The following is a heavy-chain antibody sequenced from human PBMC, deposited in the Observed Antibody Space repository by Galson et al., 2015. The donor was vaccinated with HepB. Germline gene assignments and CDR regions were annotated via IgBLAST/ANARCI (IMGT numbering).Heavy chain of an antibody. J-gene: IGHJ4*02. Sequence: LRLSCAASGFTFSSYAMSWVRQAPGKGLEWVSAISGSGGSTYYADSVKGRFTISRDNSKNTLYLQMNSLRAEDTAVYYCAKSSIPIVVVVAAADYWGQGTLVTVSS. CDR2: ISGSGGST. CDR1: GFTFSSYA. CDR3: AKSSIPIVVVVAAADY. D-gene: IGHD2-15*01. V-gene: IGHV3-23*01.